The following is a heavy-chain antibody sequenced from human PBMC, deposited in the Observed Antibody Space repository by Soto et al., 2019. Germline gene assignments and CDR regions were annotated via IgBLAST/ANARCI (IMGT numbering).Heavy chain of an antibody. CDR1: GGTFSSYA. CDR2: IIPIFGTA. CDR3: ARLNSYCGGDCYSGGAYGMDV. J-gene: IGHJ6*02. V-gene: IGHV1-69*13. D-gene: IGHD2-21*02. Sequence: SVKVSCKASGGTFSSYAISWVRQAPGQGLEWMGGIIPIFGTANYAQKFQGRVTITADESTSTAYMELGSLRSEDTAVYYCARLNSYCGGDCYSGGAYGMDVWGQGTTVTVSS.